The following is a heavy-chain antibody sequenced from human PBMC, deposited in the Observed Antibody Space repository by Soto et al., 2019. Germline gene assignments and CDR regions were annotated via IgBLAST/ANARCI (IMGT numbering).Heavy chain of an antibody. D-gene: IGHD1-1*01. CDR1: GGSFSGYY. CDR3: EMCQYSGMDV. Sequence: PSETLSLTCAVYGGSFSGYYWNWIRQTPGKGLEWIGEINHSGSTNYNPSLKSRVTVSVDASKNQFSLKLNSVTAADTAVYYCEMCQYSGMDVGGKGTTATVPS. V-gene: IGHV4-34*01. J-gene: IGHJ6*04. CDR2: INHSGST.